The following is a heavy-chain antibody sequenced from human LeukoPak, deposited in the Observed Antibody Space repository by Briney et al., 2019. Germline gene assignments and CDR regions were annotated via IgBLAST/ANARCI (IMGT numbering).Heavy chain of an antibody. CDR2: INPNSGGT. CDR3: ASETSSSWYYYYYGMDV. V-gene: IGHV1-2*02. D-gene: IGHD6-13*01. J-gene: IGHJ6*02. Sequence: ASVKVSCKASGYTFTVYYMHWVRQAPGQGLEWMGWINPNSGGTNYAQKFQGRVTMTRDTSNSTAYMELSRLRSDDTAVYYCASETSSSWYYYYYGMDVWGQGTTVTVSS. CDR1: GYTFTVYY.